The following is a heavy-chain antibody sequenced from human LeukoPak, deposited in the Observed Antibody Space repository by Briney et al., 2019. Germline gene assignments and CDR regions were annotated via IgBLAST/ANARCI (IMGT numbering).Heavy chain of an antibody. CDR2: IYISGST. Sequence: SETLSLTCTVSGGSISSYYWSWIRQPAGKRLEWIGRIYISGSTNYNPSLKSRVTISVDTSKNQFSLKLSSVTAADTAVYYCARLRSIAARDYYYGMDVWGQGTTVTVSS. D-gene: IGHD6-6*01. CDR3: ARLRSIAARDYYYGMDV. CDR1: GGSISSYY. V-gene: IGHV4-4*07. J-gene: IGHJ6*02.